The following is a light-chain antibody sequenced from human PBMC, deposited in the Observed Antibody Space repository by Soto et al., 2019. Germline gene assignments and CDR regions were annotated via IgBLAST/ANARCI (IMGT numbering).Light chain of an antibody. CDR2: GAS. CDR1: QSFTSTY. Sequence: EIVLTQSPGTLSLSPGERATLSCRASQSFTSTYLAWYQQKPGQAPRLLIYGASSRATGIPDRFSGSGSGTDFTLTISRLEPDDFAVYYCQQYVTSRTFGQGTKVDIK. J-gene: IGKJ1*01. V-gene: IGKV3-20*01. CDR3: QQYVTSRT.